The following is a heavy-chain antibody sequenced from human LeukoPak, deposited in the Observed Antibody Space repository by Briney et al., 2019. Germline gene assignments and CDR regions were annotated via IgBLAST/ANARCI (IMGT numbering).Heavy chain of an antibody. Sequence: GGSLKLSCVTSEFSFSGAAMHWVRQASGTGLKWVGRIRTKTNNYATTYAASVKGRFTISRDDSKNTASLQMNSLKIEDTAVYYCTAKWGGIHYWGQGTLVTVSS. CDR2: IRTKTNNYAT. D-gene: IGHD2-15*01. CDR1: EFSFSGAA. CDR3: TAKWGGIHY. V-gene: IGHV3-73*01. J-gene: IGHJ4*02.